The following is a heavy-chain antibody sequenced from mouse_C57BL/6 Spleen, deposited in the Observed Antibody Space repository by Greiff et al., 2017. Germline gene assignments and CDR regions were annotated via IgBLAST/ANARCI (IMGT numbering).Heavy chain of an antibody. CDR2: ISSGSSTI. J-gene: IGHJ3*01. CDR1: GFTFSDYG. Sequence: EVHLVESGGGLVKPGGSLKLSCAATGFTFSDYGMHWVRQAPEKGLEWVAYISSGSSTIYYADTVKGRFTISRDNAKNTLFLQMTSLRSEDTAMYYCARRTAQAFFAYWGQGTLVTVSA. D-gene: IGHD3-2*02. V-gene: IGHV5-17*01. CDR3: ARRTAQAFFAY.